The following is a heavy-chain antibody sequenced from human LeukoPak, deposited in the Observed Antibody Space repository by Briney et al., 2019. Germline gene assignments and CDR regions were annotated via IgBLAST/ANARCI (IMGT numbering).Heavy chain of an antibody. Sequence: GGSLRLSCAASGFTFSSFSMIWVRQAPGKGLEWVSSTSSSSAYTFYAESGKGRFTISRDNSKNTLYLQMNSLRAEDTAVYYCARYSSSWYSEIDYWGQGTLVTVSS. D-gene: IGHD6-13*01. CDR3: ARYSSSWYSEIDY. CDR2: TSSSSAYT. J-gene: IGHJ4*02. V-gene: IGHV3-21*04. CDR1: GFTFSSFS.